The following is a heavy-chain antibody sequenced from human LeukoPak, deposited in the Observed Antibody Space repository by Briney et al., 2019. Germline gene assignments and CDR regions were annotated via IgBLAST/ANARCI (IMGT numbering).Heavy chain of an antibody. Sequence: GGSLRLSCVASGFTFSNYWMNWVRQAPGERPEWVANIKEDGSEKYYVDSVKGRFTISRDNAKNSLYLQMNSLRAEDTAVYYCATGRTKKYWGQGTLVTVSS. CDR1: GFTFSNYW. J-gene: IGHJ4*02. D-gene: IGHD2-8*01. V-gene: IGHV3-7*01. CDR2: IKEDGSEK. CDR3: ATGRTKKY.